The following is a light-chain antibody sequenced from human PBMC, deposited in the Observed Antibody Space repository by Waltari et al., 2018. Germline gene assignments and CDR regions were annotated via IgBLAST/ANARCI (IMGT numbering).Light chain of an antibody. Sequence: DIQMTQSPSSLSASVGDRVTISCQASQDIRNYLNWYQHKPGKPPKLLIYDASNLKTGVPSRFTGRGSGTNFTFTINSLQPEDIATYYCQQSGTFGQGTRLEIK. CDR2: DAS. CDR1: QDIRNY. CDR3: QQSGT. V-gene: IGKV1-33*01. J-gene: IGKJ5*01.